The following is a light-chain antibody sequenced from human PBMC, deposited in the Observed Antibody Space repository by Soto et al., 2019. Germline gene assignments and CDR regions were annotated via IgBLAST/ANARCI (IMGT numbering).Light chain of an antibody. CDR1: SSDVGAYNY. CDR3: NSYAGGLVL. Sequence: QSALTQPRSVSGSPGQSVTISCTGTSSDVGAYNYVSWYQQHPGKAPKLMIYDVSKRPSGVPDRFSGSKSGNTASLTISGLQAADEADYYCNSYAGGLVLFGGGTKLTVL. CDR2: DVS. J-gene: IGLJ2*01. V-gene: IGLV2-11*01.